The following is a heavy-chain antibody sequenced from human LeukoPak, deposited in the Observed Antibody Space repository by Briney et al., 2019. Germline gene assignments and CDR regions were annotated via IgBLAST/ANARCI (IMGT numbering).Heavy chain of an antibody. CDR1: GYTFTGYY. CDR2: INPNSGGT. CDR3: ARDGSGSGSYLHAFDI. D-gene: IGHD1-26*01. V-gene: IGHV1-2*04. J-gene: IGHJ3*02. Sequence: ASVKVSCKASGYTFTGYYMHWVRQAPGQGLEWMGWINPNSGGTNYAQKFQGWVTMTRDTSISTVYMELSRLRSDDTAVYYCARDGSGSGSYLHAFDIWGQGTMVTVSS.